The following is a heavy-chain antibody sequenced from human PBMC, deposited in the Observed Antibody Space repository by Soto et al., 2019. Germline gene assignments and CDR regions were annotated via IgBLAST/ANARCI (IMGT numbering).Heavy chain of an antibody. J-gene: IGHJ5*02. CDR1: GGSIGSYY. CDR3: AGDRGRDSSWTTFPKLYNWFDP. V-gene: IGHV4-59*01. D-gene: IGHD6-13*01. CDR2: IYYSGST. Sequence: ASETLSLTCTVSGGSIGSYYWSWIRQPPGKGLEWIGYIYYSGSTNYNPSLKSRVTISVDTSKNQFSLKLSSVTAADTAVYYCAGDRGRDSSWTTFPKLYNWFDPWGQGTLVT.